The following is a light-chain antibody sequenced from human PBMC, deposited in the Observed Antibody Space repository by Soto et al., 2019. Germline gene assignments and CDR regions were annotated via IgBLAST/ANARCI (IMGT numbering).Light chain of an antibody. CDR3: QQRSNWPPEVT. Sequence: EIVLTQSPDTLSLSPGERATLSCRASQSVGSSLAWYQQKPGQAPRLLIYDASKRATGIPARISGGGSGTDFTLTISSLEPEDFAVYYCQQRSNWPPEVTFGPGTKVDIK. V-gene: IGKV3-11*01. CDR2: DAS. CDR1: QSVGSS. J-gene: IGKJ3*01.